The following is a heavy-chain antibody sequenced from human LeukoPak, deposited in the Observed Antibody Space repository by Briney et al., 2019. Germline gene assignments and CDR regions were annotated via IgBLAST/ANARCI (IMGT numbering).Heavy chain of an antibody. CDR1: GGSISSSSYY. V-gene: IGHV4-61*05. D-gene: IGHD1-26*01. CDR2: IYYGGST. Sequence: ETLSLTCTVSGGSISSSSYYWGWIRQPPGKGLEWIGYIYYGGSTNYNPSLKSRVTISVDTSKNQFSLKLTSVTAADTAVYYCARGVNSGYFDYCGQGTLVTVSS. J-gene: IGHJ4*02. CDR3: ARGVNSGYFDY.